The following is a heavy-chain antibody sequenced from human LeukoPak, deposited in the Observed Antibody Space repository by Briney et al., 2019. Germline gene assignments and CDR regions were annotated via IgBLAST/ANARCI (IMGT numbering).Heavy chain of an antibody. J-gene: IGHJ5*02. CDR3: ARDIPLSGYSYGFHWFDP. CDR1: GFTFSSYS. Sequence: SGGSLRLSCAASGFTFSSYSMNWVRQAPGKGLEWVSSISSSSSYIYYADSVKGRFTISRDNAKNSLYLQMNSLRAEDTVVYYCARDIPLSGYSYGFHWFDPWGQGTLVTVSS. V-gene: IGHV3-21*01. CDR2: ISSSSSYI. D-gene: IGHD5-18*01.